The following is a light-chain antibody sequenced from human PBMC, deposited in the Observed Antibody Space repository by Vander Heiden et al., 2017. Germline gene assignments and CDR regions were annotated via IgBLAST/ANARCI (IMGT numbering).Light chain of an antibody. V-gene: IGLV3-19*01. CDR3: NSRDSSGNHLM. CDR2: GKN. CDR1: SLRTYY. J-gene: IGLJ3*02. Sequence: SSELTQDPAVSVALGQTVRITCQVDSLRTYYASWYQQKPGQAPVLVIYGKNNRPSGIPDRFSGSSSGNTASLTITGAQAEDEADYYCNSRDSSGNHLMFGGGTKLTVL.